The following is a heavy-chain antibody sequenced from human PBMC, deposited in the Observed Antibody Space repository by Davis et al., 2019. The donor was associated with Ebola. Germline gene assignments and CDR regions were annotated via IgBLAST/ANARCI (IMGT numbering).Heavy chain of an antibody. V-gene: IGHV4-39*01. CDR1: GDSLSRSYYY. Sequence: SETLSLTCTVSGDSLSRSYYYWAWIRQPPGKGLEWIASIYYSGTTYYNPSLKSRVTLSVDRSKRQFSLNLRSVTAADMGMYYCARHLDGDFYSDYWGQGTLVTVSS. J-gene: IGHJ4*02. D-gene: IGHD2-21*02. CDR3: ARHLDGDFYSDY. CDR2: IYYSGTT.